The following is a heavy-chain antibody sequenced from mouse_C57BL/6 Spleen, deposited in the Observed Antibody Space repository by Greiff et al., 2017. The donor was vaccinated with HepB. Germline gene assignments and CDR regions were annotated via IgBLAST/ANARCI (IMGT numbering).Heavy chain of an antibody. V-gene: IGHV3-6*01. CDR2: ISYDGSN. CDR3: AREWGGSFDY. J-gene: IGHJ2*01. Sequence: EVQLVESGPGLVKPSQSLSLTCSVTGYSITSGYYWNWIRQFPGNKLEWMGYISYDGSNNYNPSLKNRISITRDTSKNQFFLKLNSVTTEDTATYYCAREWGGSFDYWGQGTTLTVSS. CDR1: GYSITSGYY.